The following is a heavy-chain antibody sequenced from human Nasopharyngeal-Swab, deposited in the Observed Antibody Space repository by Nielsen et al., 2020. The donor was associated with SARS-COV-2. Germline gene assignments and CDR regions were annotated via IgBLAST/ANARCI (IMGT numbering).Heavy chain of an antibody. CDR3: VLRGGSYD. D-gene: IGHD1-26*01. J-gene: IGHJ4*02. V-gene: IGHV3-73*01. Sequence: GESLKISCVASGFTFSGSEIHWVRQASGKGPEWVGRISDKADNYATAYAASVKGRFTISRDDSKDTAYLQMNSLKTEDTAVYYCVLRGGSYDWGQGTLVTVSS. CDR2: ISDKADNYAT. CDR1: GFTFSGSE.